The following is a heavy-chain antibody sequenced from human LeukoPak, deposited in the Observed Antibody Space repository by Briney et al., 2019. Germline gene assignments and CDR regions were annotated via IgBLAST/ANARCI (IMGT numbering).Heavy chain of an antibody. D-gene: IGHD6-13*01. Sequence: ASVKVSCKDSGYTFTDYYMHWVRQAPGQGLEWMGWINPNSGGTNYAQKFQGRVTMTTDTSISTAYMEVSRLRSDDTAVYYCARVRIGQQVGKYYYCAGYVWGQGTTVTVSS. CDR2: INPNSGGT. CDR3: ARVRIGQQVGKYYYCAGYV. CDR1: GYTFTDYY. J-gene: IGHJ6*02. V-gene: IGHV1-2*02.